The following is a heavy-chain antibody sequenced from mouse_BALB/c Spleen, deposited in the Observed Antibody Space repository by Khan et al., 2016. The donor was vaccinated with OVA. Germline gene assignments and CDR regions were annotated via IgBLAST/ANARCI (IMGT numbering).Heavy chain of an antibody. D-gene: IGHD1-1*01. V-gene: IGHV5-17*02. Sequence: EVELVESGGGLVQPGGSRKLSCAASGFTFSTYGMHWVRQAPEKGLEWVAYISGDSSTVYYADTVKGRFTISRDNPKNTLFLQMTSLMSEDTARYYCATSYFYGYYFDYWGPGNTLTVPS. J-gene: IGHJ2*01. CDR2: ISGDSSTV. CDR3: ATSYFYGYYFDY. CDR1: GFTFSTYG.